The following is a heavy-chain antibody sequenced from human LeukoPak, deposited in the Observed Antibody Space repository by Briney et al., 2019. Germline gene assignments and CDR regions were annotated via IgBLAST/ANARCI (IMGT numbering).Heavy chain of an antibody. CDR1: GGSISSYY. CDR2: VHYSGST. J-gene: IGHJ5*02. V-gene: IGHV4-59*01. D-gene: IGHD3-10*01. CDR3: ARRRMRGYYGSGSYYNPNWFDP. Sequence: SETLSLTCTVSGGSISSYYWSWIRQPPGKGLESIGYVHYSGSTHYNPSLKSRVTISLDTSKNQFSVNLNSVTAADTAVYYCARRRMRGYYGSGSYYNPNWFDPWGQGTLVTVSS.